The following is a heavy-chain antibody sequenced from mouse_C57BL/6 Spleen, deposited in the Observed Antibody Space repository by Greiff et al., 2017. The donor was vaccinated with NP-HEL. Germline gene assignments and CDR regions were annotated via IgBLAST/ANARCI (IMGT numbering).Heavy chain of an antibody. J-gene: IGHJ2*01. V-gene: IGHV5-6*01. D-gene: IGHD1-1*01. Sequence: EVKLVESGGDLVKPGGSLKLSCAASGFTFSSYGMSWVRQTPDKRLEWVATISSGGSYTYYPDSVKGRFTISRDNAKNTLYLQMSSLKSEDTAMYYCARHPNYYGSRWGFDYWGQGTTLTVSS. CDR1: GFTFSSYG. CDR3: ARHPNYYGSRWGFDY. CDR2: ISSGGSYT.